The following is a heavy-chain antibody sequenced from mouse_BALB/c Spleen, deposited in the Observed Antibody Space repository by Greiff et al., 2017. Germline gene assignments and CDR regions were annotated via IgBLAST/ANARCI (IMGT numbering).Heavy chain of an antibody. CDR3: ARWNYGSSYEGAIGY. V-gene: IGHV5-6*01. D-gene: IGHD1-1*01. J-gene: IGHJ4*01. Sequence: EVNVVESGGDLVKPGGSLKLSCAASGFTFSSYGMAWVRQTPDKRLEWVATISSGGSYTYYPDSVKGRLTISRDNAKNTLYLQMSSLRCEDTAMYTWARWNYGSSYEGAIGYWGQGDSETVSS. CDR2: ISSGGSYT. CDR1: GFTFSSYG.